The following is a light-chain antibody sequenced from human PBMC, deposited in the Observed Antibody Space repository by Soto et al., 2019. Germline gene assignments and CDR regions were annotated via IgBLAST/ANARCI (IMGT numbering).Light chain of an antibody. CDR1: QTVSSY. J-gene: IGKJ1*01. CDR3: QQRSNWPAT. CDR2: DAS. Sequence: EIVLTQSPATLCLSPGERATLSCRASQTVSSYLAWYQQKPGQAPRLLIYDASNRATGIPARFSGSGSGTDFNLTISSLEPEDFAVYYCQQRSNWPATFGPGTKVEIK. V-gene: IGKV3-11*01.